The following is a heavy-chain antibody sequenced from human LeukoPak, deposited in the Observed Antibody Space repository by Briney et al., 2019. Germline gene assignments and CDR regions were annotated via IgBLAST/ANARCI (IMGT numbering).Heavy chain of an antibody. D-gene: IGHD3-3*01. J-gene: IGHJ4*02. V-gene: IGHV4-31*03. CDR3: ARAGPSLRFSFDY. Sequence: NPSETLSLTCTVSGGSISSGDYYWSWIRQHPGKGLEWIGYIYYSGSTYYYPSLKSRVTISIDTSKNQFSLKLSSVTAADTAVYYCARAGPSLRFSFDYWGQGTLVTVSS. CDR2: IYYSGST. CDR1: GGSISSGDYY.